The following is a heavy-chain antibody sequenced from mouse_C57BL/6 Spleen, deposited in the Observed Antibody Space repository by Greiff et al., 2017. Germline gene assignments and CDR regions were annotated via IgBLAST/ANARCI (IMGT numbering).Heavy chain of an antibody. Sequence: EVMLVESGEGLVKPGGSLKLSCAASGFTFSSYAMSWVRQTPEKRLEWVAYISSGGDYIYYADTVKGRFTISRDNARNTLYLQMSSLKSEDTAMYYCTRDRDYDYDVGFAYWGQGTLVTVSA. CDR1: GFTFSSYA. D-gene: IGHD2-4*01. V-gene: IGHV5-9-1*02. CDR2: ISSGGDYI. CDR3: TRDRDYDYDVGFAY. J-gene: IGHJ3*01.